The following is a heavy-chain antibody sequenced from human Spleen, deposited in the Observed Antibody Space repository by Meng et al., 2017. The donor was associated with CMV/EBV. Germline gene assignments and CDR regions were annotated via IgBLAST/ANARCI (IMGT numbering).Heavy chain of an antibody. V-gene: IGHV3-9*01. CDR3: TKGGGERVTFDAMDV. J-gene: IGHJ6*02. D-gene: IGHD2-21*02. CDR2: ISGNTGFI. Sequence: GGSLRLSCAASGFTFSYYGMHWVRQAPGEGLEWVSGISGNTGFIGYADSVKGRFTISRDNAKKTLSLQMNTLRAEDTALYYCTKGGGERVTFDAMDVWGQGTTVTVSS. CDR1: GFTFSYYG.